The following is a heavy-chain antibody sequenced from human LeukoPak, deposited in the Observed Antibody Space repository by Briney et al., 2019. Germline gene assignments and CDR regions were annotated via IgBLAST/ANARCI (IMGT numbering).Heavy chain of an antibody. CDR3: TRGHWGLQS. J-gene: IGHJ5*02. Sequence: PSETLSLTCTVSGGSISSHYWSWIRQSPGKGLEWISYIHHSGNSDYNPSLRSRVTTSLDTSKNQFSLNLISVTAADTAVYYCTRGHWGLQSWSQGTLVTVSS. D-gene: IGHD7-27*01. V-gene: IGHV4-59*11. CDR2: IHHSGNS. CDR1: GGSISSHY.